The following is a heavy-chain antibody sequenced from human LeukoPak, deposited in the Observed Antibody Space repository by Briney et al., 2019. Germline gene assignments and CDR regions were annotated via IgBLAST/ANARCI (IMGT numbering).Heavy chain of an antibody. CDR1: GGTFSNYDFTFTSYA. V-gene: IGHV1-46*01. Sequence: ASVKVSCKASGGTFSNYDFTFTSYAITWVRQAPGQGLEWMGIINPSGGSTSYAQEFQGRVTMTRDMSTSTVYMELSSLRSEDTAVYYCARAAGGYDLFDSSGYYHYYFDYWGQGTLVTVSS. J-gene: IGHJ4*02. CDR3: ARAAGGYDLFDSSGYYHYYFDY. CDR2: INPSGGST. D-gene: IGHD3-22*01.